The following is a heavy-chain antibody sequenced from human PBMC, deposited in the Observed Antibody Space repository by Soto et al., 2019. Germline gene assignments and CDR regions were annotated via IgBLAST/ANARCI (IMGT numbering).Heavy chain of an antibody. D-gene: IGHD6-19*01. CDR1: GYTFISYY. J-gene: IGHJ4*02. Sequence: VASVKVSCKASGYTFISYYMHWVRQAPGQGLEWMGMIHPSSGGTNYPQKFQDRVTMTRDTSTSTVYMELRGLRSEDTAMYYCATRTYTSGWYNIDYWGQGTQVTVSS. CDR3: ATRTYTSGWYNIDY. CDR2: IHPSSGGT. V-gene: IGHV1-46*01.